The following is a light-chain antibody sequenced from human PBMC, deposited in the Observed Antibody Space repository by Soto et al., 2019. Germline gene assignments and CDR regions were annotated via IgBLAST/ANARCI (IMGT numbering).Light chain of an antibody. V-gene: IGLV2-14*02. Sequence: QSALTQPASVSGSPGQSITISCTGTSSDVGNYNLVSWYQQHPGKAPKLMIYGTNNRPSGVPDRFSGSRSGTSASLAITGLQAEDEGDYYCQSYDSSLPGWVFGGGTKLTVL. CDR2: GTN. CDR1: SSDVGNYNL. CDR3: QSYDSSLPGWV. J-gene: IGLJ3*02.